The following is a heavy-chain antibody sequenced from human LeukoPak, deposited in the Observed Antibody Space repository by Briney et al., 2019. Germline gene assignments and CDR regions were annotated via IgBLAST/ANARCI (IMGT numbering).Heavy chain of an antibody. D-gene: IGHD6-13*01. V-gene: IGHV4-39*02. CDR3: ARSSAGVPFDY. CDR2: ISYSGTT. Sequence: PSETLSLTCTVSGGSISTGSYYWGWVRQPPGKGLEYIGSISYSGTTYYNPSLKSRVTISVDTSKNHFSLNLSSVFAADTAVYYCARSSAGVPFDYWGQGTLVTVSS. CDR1: GGSISTGSYY. J-gene: IGHJ4*02.